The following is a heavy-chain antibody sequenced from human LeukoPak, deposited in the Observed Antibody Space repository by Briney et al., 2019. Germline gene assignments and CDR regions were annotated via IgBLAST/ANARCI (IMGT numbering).Heavy chain of an antibody. D-gene: IGHD2-15*01. Sequence: SETLSLTCAVYGGSFSVYYWSWIGQPPGKGLEWIGQINHRGSTNYNPSLKSRITISVDTSKNQFSLKLSSVTAADTAVYYCARGRVAGSRSPSYYCYIAVWSKGTTVTVSS. J-gene: IGHJ6*03. CDR2: INHRGST. CDR1: GGSFSVYY. CDR3: ARGRVAGSRSPSYYCYIAV. V-gene: IGHV4-34*01.